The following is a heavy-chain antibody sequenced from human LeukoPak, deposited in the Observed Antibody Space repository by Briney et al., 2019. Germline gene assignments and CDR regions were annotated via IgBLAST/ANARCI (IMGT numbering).Heavy chain of an antibody. V-gene: IGHV3-21*01. CDR2: ISSSSSYI. CDR3: ARDVVPAANDAFDI. CDR1: GFTFSSYA. D-gene: IGHD2-2*01. J-gene: IGHJ3*02. Sequence: GGSLRLSCAASGFTFSSYAMSWVRQAPGKGLEWVSSISSSSSYIYYADSVKGRFTISRDNAKNSLYLQMNSLRAEDTAVYYCARDVVPAANDAFDIWGQGTMVTVSS.